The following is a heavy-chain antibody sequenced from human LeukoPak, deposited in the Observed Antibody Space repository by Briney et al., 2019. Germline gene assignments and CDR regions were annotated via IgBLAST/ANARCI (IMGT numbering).Heavy chain of an antibody. D-gene: IGHD1-7*01. CDR1: GGSFNNYY. CDR3: AGRELPSDY. V-gene: IGHV4-34*01. Sequence: SETLSLTCDVYGGSFNNYYWTWIRQPPGKGLEWIGEINHSGSTNYNPSLKSRVTISVDTSKNQFSLKLSSVTAADTAVYYCAGRELPSDYWGQGTLVTVSS. CDR2: INHSGST. J-gene: IGHJ4*02.